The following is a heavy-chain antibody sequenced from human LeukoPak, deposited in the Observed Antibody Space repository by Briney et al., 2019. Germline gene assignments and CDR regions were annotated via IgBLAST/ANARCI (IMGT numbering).Heavy chain of an antibody. Sequence: PSETLSLTCTVSGGSISSYYWSWIRQPPGKGLEWIGYIYYSGSTNYNPSLKIRVTISVDTSKNQFSLKLSSVTAADTAVYYCARGDHDSSGYLYYFDYWGQGSLVTVSS. CDR1: GGSISSYY. CDR2: IYYSGST. J-gene: IGHJ4*02. CDR3: ARGDHDSSGYLYYFDY. V-gene: IGHV4-59*01. D-gene: IGHD3-22*01.